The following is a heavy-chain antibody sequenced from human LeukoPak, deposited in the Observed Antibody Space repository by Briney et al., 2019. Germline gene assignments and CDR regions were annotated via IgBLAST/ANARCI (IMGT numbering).Heavy chain of an antibody. V-gene: IGHV3-30*18. J-gene: IGHJ4*02. CDR3: AKEMKPWMHFDY. CDR2: ISHDGSNT. Sequence: PGGSLRLSCAASGFTFSRSAVHWVRQAPGKGLEWVAVISHDGSNTDYTASVKGRFTISRDKSKNTLYLQMNSLRAEDTAVYYCAKEMKPWMHFDYWGQGTLVTVSS. D-gene: IGHD5-12*01. CDR1: GFTFSRSA.